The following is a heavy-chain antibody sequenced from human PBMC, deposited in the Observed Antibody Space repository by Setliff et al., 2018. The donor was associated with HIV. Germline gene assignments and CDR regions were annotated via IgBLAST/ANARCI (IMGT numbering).Heavy chain of an antibody. CDR3: GRMYSGYDWSPAGARTRYFDY. Sequence: PSETLSLTCAVSGYSISSGYYWGWIRQPPGKGLEWIGSIYHSGSTYYNPSLKSRVTISVDTSKNQFSLKLSSVTAADTAVYYCGRMYSGYDWSPAGARTRYFDYWGQGTLVTVSS. V-gene: IGHV4-38-2*01. D-gene: IGHD5-12*01. CDR2: IYHSGST. CDR1: GYSISSGYY. J-gene: IGHJ4*02.